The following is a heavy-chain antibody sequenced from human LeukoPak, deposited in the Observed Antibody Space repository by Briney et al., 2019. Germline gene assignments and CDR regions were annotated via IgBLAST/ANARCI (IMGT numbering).Heavy chain of an antibody. CDR1: GYTFTSYY. V-gene: IGHV1-46*01. Sequence: ASVKVSCKASGYTFTSYYMHWVRQAPGQGLQWMGIINPSGGSTSFAQKFQGRVTITRDTSASTAYMELSSLRSEDTAVYYCARTRGYSSHADYWGQGTLVTVSS. CDR2: INPSGGST. CDR3: ARTRGYSSHADY. J-gene: IGHJ4*02. D-gene: IGHD5-18*01.